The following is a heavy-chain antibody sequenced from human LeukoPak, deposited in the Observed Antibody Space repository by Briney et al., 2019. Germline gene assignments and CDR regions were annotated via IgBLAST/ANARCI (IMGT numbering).Heavy chain of an antibody. CDR1: GFTFSSYG. V-gene: IGHV3-48*04. Sequence: GGSLRLSCAASGFTFSSYGMHWVRQAPGKGLEWLSHISSSSSSIYYADSVKGRFTISRDNAKNSLYLQMNSLRAEDTAVYYCARSRAFDIWGPGAMVTVSS. CDR3: ARSRAFDI. CDR2: ISSSSSSI. J-gene: IGHJ3*02.